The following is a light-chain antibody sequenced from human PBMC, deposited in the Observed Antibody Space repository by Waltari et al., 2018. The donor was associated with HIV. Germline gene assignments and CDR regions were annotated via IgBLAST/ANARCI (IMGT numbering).Light chain of an antibody. CDR2: GAS. V-gene: IGKV3-20*01. CDR3: QQYDTSPTWT. Sequence: SSRATQGCRGGCLAWDQQTPGQAPRRLSYGASSRATGIPDRFSGSGSGTDFTLTISRLEPEDFAVYYCQQYDTSPTWTFGQGTKVEIK. CDR1: QGCRGGC. J-gene: IGKJ1*01.